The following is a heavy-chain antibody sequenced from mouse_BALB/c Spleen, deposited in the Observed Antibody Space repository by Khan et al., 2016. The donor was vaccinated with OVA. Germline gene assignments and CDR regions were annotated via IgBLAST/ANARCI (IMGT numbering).Heavy chain of an antibody. J-gene: IGHJ2*01. CDR3: ARVYGGDFDY. CDR2: ISYSGNT. D-gene: IGHD1-1*01. Sequence: EVKLLESGPGLVKPSQSLSLTCTVTGYSITTDYAWNWIRQFPGNKLEWMGYISYSGNTKYNPSLKSRISITRVTSKNQFFLQLKSVTTEDTARYYCARVYGGDFDYWGQGTTLTVSS. V-gene: IGHV3-2*02. CDR1: GYSITTDYA.